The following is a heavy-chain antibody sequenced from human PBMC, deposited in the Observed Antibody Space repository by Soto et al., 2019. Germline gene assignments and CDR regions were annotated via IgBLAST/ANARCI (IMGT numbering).Heavy chain of an antibody. Sequence: PSETLSLTCAVSGGFISRSSYYWGWIRQPPGKGPEWIASVYYSGNTYYNPSLESRVTMSVETSKNQFSLRLTSVTAADTAVYYCARSVRIAAAGTRLYYFYGMDVWGQWTTVNGSS. J-gene: IGHJ6*02. CDR1: GGFISRSSYY. CDR2: VYYSGNT. D-gene: IGHD6-13*01. CDR3: ARSVRIAAAGTRLYYFYGMDV. V-gene: IGHV4-39*01.